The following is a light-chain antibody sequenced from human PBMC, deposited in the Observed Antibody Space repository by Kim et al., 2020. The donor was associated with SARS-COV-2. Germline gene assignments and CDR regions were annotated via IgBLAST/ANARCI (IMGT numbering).Light chain of an antibody. CDR2: GAF. J-gene: IGKJ2*01. CDR1: QRVSGNY. Sequence: PGAGATLSCRASQRVSGNYLAWYQQKPGLAPRLLIYGAFSRATGIPDRFRSGGSGTDFTLTITALEPEDFAVYYCQQYGDSHQTFGQGTKLE. CDR3: QQYGDSHQT. V-gene: IGKV3-20*01.